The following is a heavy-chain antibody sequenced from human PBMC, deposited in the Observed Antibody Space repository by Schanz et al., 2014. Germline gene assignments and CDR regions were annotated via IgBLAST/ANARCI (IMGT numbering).Heavy chain of an antibody. CDR3: AKDGRLPYYGTGSDFDY. J-gene: IGHJ4*02. D-gene: IGHD3-22*01. CDR2: MIGSGSSV. CDR1: GFTFSTYA. Sequence: EVQLLESGGGLVQPGGSLRLSCVASGFTFSTYAMSWVRQAPGKGPEWVSRMIGSGSSVFYADSVKGRFTISRDNLKNTVYLQMNSLRAGDTAVYYCAKDGRLPYYGTGSDFDYWGQGTLVAVSS. V-gene: IGHV3-23*01.